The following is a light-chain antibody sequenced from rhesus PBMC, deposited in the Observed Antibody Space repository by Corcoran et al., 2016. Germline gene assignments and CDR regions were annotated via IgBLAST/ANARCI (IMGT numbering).Light chain of an antibody. Sequence: DIQMTQSPSSLSASVGDSVTITCRASENVNNYLNWYQQKPGKAPKLLIYKASTLQSGVPSRFSGSGSGTDYTFTISSLHAEDVATYYCQHNYGTPYSFGQGTKVEIK. CDR2: KAS. J-gene: IGKJ2*01. V-gene: IGKV1-74*01. CDR3: QHNYGTPYS. CDR1: ENVNNY.